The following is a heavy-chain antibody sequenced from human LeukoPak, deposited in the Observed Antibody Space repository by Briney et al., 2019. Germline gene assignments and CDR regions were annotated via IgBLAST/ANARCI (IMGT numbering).Heavy chain of an antibody. CDR2: IDPGDSQT. CDR3: ARHSSVLNSFHP. Sequence: GESLKISCKGSAYSFTNYWISWVRQMPGKGLEWMGRIDPGDSQTNYSPSFQGHVTISAEKSISTAYLQWSSLKASDTAMYYCARHSSVLNSFHPWGQGTLVTVSS. J-gene: IGHJ5*02. D-gene: IGHD3-22*01. V-gene: IGHV5-10-1*01. CDR1: AYSFTNYW.